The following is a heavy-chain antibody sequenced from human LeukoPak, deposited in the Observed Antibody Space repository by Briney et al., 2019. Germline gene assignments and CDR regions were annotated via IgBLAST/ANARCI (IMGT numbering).Heavy chain of an antibody. Sequence: GGSLRLSCAASGFTFSSYSMNWVRQAPGKGLEWVSSISSSSSYIHYADSVKGRFTISRDNAKNSLYLQMNSLRAEDTAVYYCARVDSSGYTHFDYWGQGTLVTVSS. CDR3: ARVDSSGYTHFDY. V-gene: IGHV3-21*01. CDR2: ISSSSSYI. D-gene: IGHD3-22*01. J-gene: IGHJ4*02. CDR1: GFTFSSYS.